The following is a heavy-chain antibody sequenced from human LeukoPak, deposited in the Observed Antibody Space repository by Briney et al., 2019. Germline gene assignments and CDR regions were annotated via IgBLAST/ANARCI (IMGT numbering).Heavy chain of an antibody. D-gene: IGHD6-13*01. Sequence: SETLSLTCAVYGGSFSGYYWSWIRQPPGKGLEWIGEINHSGSTNYNPSLKSRVTISVDTSKNQFSLRLSSVTAADTAVYYCALNVSQQLDYYFDYWGQGTLVTVSS. J-gene: IGHJ4*02. CDR2: INHSGST. V-gene: IGHV4-34*01. CDR3: ALNVSQQLDYYFDY. CDR1: GGSFSGYY.